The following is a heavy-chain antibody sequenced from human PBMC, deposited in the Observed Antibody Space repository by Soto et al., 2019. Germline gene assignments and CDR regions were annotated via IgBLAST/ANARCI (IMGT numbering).Heavy chain of an antibody. CDR2: IWYDGGNK. CDR3: ARDGQWLPRDGLRSSYYFDY. D-gene: IGHD6-19*01. CDR1: GFNFSSYV. V-gene: IGHV3-33*01. Sequence: QVQLVESGGGVVQPGRSLRLSCAASGFNFSSYVXXWVRQAPGKGLEWVAVIWYDGGNKYYADSVKGRFTISRDNSKNTLYLQMNSLRAEDTAVYYCARDGQWLPRDGLRSSYYFDYWGQGTLVTVSS. J-gene: IGHJ4*02.